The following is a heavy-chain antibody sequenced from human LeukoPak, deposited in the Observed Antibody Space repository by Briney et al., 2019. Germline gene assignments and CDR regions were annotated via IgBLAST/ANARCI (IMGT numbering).Heavy chain of an antibody. CDR1: GYSFTSYW. V-gene: IGHV5-51*01. J-gene: IGHJ6*02. CDR2: IYPGDSDT. D-gene: IGHD3-3*01. CDR3: ATTILNYYYGMDV. Sequence: GESLKISCKGSGYSFTSYWIGWVRQMPGKGLEWMGIIYPGDSDTRYSPSFQGQVTISADKSISTAYLQWSSLKASDTAVYYCATTILNYYYGMDVWGQGTTVTVSS.